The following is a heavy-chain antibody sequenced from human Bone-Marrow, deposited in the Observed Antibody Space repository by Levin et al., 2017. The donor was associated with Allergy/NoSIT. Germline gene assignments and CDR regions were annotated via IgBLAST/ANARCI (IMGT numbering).Heavy chain of an antibody. J-gene: IGHJ3*02. Sequence: ASVKVSCKASGGTFSSYAISWVRQAPGQGLEWMGGIIPIFGTANYAQKFQGRVTITADESTSTAYMELSSLRSEDTAVYYCARGGVVVPAARYAFDIWGQGTMVTVSS. CDR1: GGTFSSYA. V-gene: IGHV1-69*13. D-gene: IGHD2-2*01. CDR2: IIPIFGTA. CDR3: ARGGVVVPAARYAFDI.